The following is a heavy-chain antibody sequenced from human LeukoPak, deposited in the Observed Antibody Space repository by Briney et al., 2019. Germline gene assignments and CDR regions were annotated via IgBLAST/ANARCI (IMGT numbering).Heavy chain of an antibody. V-gene: IGHV4-34*01. CDR2: INHSGST. CDR3: ARGIYGDYVAFDI. CDR1: GGSFSGYY. D-gene: IGHD4-17*01. Sequence: SETLSLTCAVYGGSFSGYYWSWIRQPPGKGLEWFGEINHSGSTNYNPSLKSRVTISVDTSKNQFSLKLSSVTAADTAVYYCARGIYGDYVAFDIWGQGTMVTVSS. J-gene: IGHJ3*02.